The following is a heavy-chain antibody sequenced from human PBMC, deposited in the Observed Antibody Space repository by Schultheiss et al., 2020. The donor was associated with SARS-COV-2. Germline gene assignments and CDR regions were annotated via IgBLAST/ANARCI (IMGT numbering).Heavy chain of an antibody. CDR2: IIPIFGTA. J-gene: IGHJ5*02. CDR3: ARDGSLDH. CDR1: GGTFNNIT. Sequence: SVKVSCKASGGTFNNITITWVRQAPGQGLGWMGGIIPIFGTANYAQKFQGRVTITADESTSTAYMELSSLRSEDTAVYYCARDGSLDHWGQGTLVTVSS. V-gene: IGHV1-69*13. D-gene: IGHD5-12*01.